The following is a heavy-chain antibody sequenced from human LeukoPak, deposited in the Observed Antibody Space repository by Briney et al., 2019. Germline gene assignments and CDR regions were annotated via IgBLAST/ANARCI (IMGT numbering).Heavy chain of an antibody. D-gene: IGHD4-17*01. J-gene: IGHJ3*02. Sequence: SETLSLTCTVSGGSISSYYWSWIRQPPGKGLEWIGYIYYSGSTNYNPSLKSRVTISVDTSKNQFSLKLSSVTAADTAVYYCARGLSGENTVLTDWDDAFDIWGQGTMVTVSS. CDR1: GGSISSYY. V-gene: IGHV4-59*12. CDR3: ARGLSGENTVLTDWDDAFDI. CDR2: IYYSGST.